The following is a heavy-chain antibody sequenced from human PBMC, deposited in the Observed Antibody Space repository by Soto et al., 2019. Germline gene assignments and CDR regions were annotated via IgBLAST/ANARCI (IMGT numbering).Heavy chain of an antibody. V-gene: IGHV4-59*01. CDR1: GGSISSYY. Sequence: PSETLSLTCTVSGGSISSYYWSWIRQPPGKGLEWIGYIYYSGSTNYNPSLKSRVTISVDTSKNQFSLKLSSVTAADTAVYYCARLVEMATQSPGFDYWGQGTLVTVSS. CDR3: ARLVEMATQSPGFDY. CDR2: IYYSGST. D-gene: IGHD2-2*01. J-gene: IGHJ4*02.